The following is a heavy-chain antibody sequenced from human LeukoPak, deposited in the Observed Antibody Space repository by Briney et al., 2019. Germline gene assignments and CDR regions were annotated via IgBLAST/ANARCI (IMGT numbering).Heavy chain of an antibody. Sequence: PSQTLSLTCTVSGGSISSGDYYWRWLRQPPGKRLEWIGYVHHSGSTNRNPSLASRATISVDTSKNHFSLRLRSVTAADTAVYYCASGVMGFSYYYYMDVWGKGTTVTVSS. CDR1: GGSISSGDYY. D-gene: IGHD2-8*01. V-gene: IGHV4-61*03. J-gene: IGHJ6*03. CDR3: ASGVMGFSYYYYMDV. CDR2: VHHSGST.